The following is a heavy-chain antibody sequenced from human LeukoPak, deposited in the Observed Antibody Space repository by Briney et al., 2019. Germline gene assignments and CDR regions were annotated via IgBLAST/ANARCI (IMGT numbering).Heavy chain of an antibody. Sequence: SETLSLTCTVSGGSMSSNYWSWIRQPPGKGLEWIGYIYYSGSTIYNPSLKSRVTMSVDTSKNQFSLKLSSVTAADTAVYYCARGRQLLDFDYWGQGTLVTVSS. D-gene: IGHD2-2*01. V-gene: IGHV4-59*12. J-gene: IGHJ4*02. CDR1: GGSMSSNY. CDR2: IYYSGST. CDR3: ARGRQLLDFDY.